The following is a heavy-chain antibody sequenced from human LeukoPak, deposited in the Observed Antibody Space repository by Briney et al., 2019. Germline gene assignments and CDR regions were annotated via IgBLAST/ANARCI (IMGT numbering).Heavy chain of an antibody. CDR2: ISYDGSNK. V-gene: IGHV3-30-3*01. D-gene: IGHD3-3*01. J-gene: IGHJ4*02. Sequence: GGSLRLSCAASGFTFSSYAMHWVRQAPGKGLEWVAVISYDGSNKYYADSVKGRFTISRDNSKNTLYLQMNSLRAEDTAVYYCARALRFLESLLFGPALDYWGQGTLVTVSS. CDR1: GFTFSSYA. CDR3: ARALRFLESLLFGPALDY.